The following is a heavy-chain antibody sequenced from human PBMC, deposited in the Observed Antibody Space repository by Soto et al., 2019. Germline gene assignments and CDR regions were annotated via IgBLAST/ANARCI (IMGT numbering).Heavy chain of an antibody. CDR3: AAALVVAIADSPGYGWLVP. V-gene: IGHV1-69*01. CDR1: GGSFNFRTYA. Sequence: QVRLVQSVAAVKKPGSSVKVSCKASGGSFNFRTYAITWVRQAPGQGLEWIGGVIPDFRTTNYAQKFPERVTITAAEASSTDYLELTSLRTDASAVHYCAAALVVAIADSPGYGWLVPWDQGTLVTVTS. D-gene: IGHD2-21*01. J-gene: IGHJ5*02. CDR2: VIPDFRTT.